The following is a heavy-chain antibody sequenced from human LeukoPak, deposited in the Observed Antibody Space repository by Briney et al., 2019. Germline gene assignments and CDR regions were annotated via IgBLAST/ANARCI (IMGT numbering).Heavy chain of an antibody. D-gene: IGHD3-10*01. Sequence: GGSLRLSCAASGFTFSSYAMSWVRQAPGKGLEWVSAISGSGGSTYYADSVKGRFTISRDNAKNSLYLQMNSLRAEDTALYYCAKGYGSGVSDAFDIWGQGTMVTVSS. CDR3: AKGYGSGVSDAFDI. J-gene: IGHJ3*02. CDR1: GFTFSSYA. V-gene: IGHV3-23*01. CDR2: ISGSGGST.